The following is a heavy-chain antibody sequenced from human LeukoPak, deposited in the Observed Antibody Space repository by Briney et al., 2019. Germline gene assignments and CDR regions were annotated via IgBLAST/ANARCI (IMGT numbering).Heavy chain of an antibody. CDR2: IYYSGST. CDR1: GGSISSGGYY. CDR3: AREAPTYYYDSSGPFDY. V-gene: IGHV4-31*03. J-gene: IGHJ4*02. D-gene: IGHD3-22*01. Sequence: SETLSLTCTVSGGSISSGGYYWSWIRQHPAKGLEWIGYIYYSGSTYYNPSLKSRVTISVDTSKNQFSLKLSSVTAADTAVYYCAREAPTYYYDSSGPFDYWGQGTLVTVSS.